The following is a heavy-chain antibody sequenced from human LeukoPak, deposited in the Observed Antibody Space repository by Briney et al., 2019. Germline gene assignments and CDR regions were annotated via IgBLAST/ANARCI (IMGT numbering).Heavy chain of an antibody. V-gene: IGHV4-4*02. CDR2: IHHSGST. CDR3: ARDPSPFCSGTGCYSWFDP. D-gene: IGHD2-2*01. J-gene: IGHJ5*02. CDR1: GVSISSDNW. Sequence: SETLSLTCAVSGVSISSDNWWSWVRQPPGEGLEWIGQIHHSGSTNYNPSLKSRVTISVDKSKNQFSLKLSSVTAADTAVYYCARDPSPFCSGTGCYSWFDPWGQGTLVTVSS.